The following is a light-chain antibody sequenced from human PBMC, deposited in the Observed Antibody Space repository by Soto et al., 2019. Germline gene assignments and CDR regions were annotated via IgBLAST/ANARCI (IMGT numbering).Light chain of an antibody. CDR3: QQTFSTFS. V-gene: IGKV1-39*01. CDR2: LTS. CDR1: QTVSTD. J-gene: IGKJ2*03. Sequence: IQMTQSPSSLSASVGDTVTITCRAAQTVSTDLNWYQQKPGKAPKLLIYLTSRLQSGVPSRFSGSGSETDFTLTISSLQPADFATYYCQQTFSTFSFGKGTKVDI.